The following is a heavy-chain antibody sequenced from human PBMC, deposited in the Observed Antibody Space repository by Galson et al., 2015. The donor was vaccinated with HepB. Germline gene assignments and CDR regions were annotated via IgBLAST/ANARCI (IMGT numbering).Heavy chain of an antibody. Sequence: SLRLSCAVSGFTYSNYCMRWVRQAPGRGLEWVANITYDGSEKYYVRSVEGRFTVSRDNAQNSLYLHMSSLRAEDTAVYYCARGSDIELTAYFDFWGRGALVTVSS. CDR3: ARGSDIELTAYFDF. J-gene: IGHJ4*02. D-gene: IGHD5-12*01. V-gene: IGHV3-7*03. CDR1: GFTYSNYC. CDR2: ITYDGSEK.